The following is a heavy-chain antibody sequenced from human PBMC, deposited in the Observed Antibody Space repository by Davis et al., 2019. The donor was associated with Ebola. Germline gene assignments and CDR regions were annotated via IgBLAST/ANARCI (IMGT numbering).Heavy chain of an antibody. CDR2: INWNGGST. J-gene: IGHJ4*02. V-gene: IGHV3-20*04. CDR3: AREGYCSGGSCYHFDY. CDR1: GFTFDDYG. Sequence: PGGSLRLSCAASGFTFDDYGMSWVRQAPGKGLEWVSGINWNGGSTGYADSVKGRFTISRDNAKNSLYLQMNSLRAEDTAVYYCAREGYCSGGSCYHFDYWGQGTLVTVSS. D-gene: IGHD2-15*01.